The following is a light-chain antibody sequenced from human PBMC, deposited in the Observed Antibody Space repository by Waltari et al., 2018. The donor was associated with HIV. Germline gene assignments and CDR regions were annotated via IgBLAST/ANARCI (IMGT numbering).Light chain of an antibody. CDR2: AAS. Sequence: DIHMTQSPVSLSASVGDRLTIPCRASQNIDTYLNWFQQKPGKAPNLLIYAASNLQSGVPSRFSGSGSGTDFTLTISSLQAEDFAVYFCQQSYSIPYTFALGTKLEI. J-gene: IGKJ2*01. V-gene: IGKV1-39*01. CDR1: QNIDTY. CDR3: QQSYSIPYT.